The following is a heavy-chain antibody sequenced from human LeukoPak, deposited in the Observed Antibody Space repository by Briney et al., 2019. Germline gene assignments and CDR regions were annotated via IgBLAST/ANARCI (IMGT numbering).Heavy chain of an antibody. CDR3: ARSPTYGVPGPVEFDY. Sequence: PSETLSLTCTVSGGSITSSGYFWGWIRQPPGKGLDWIGRIYTSGSTYYNPSLKSRVTISVDRSKNQFSLKLTSVTAADTAVYYCARSPTYGVPGPVEFDYWGQGTLVTVSS. CDR2: IYTSGST. D-gene: IGHD4-17*01. CDR1: GGSITSSGYF. V-gene: IGHV4-39*07. J-gene: IGHJ4*02.